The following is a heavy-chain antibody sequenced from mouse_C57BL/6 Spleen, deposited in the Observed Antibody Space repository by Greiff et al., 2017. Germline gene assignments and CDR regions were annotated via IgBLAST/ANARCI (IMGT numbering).Heavy chain of an antibody. V-gene: IGHV1-69*01. Sequence: VQLKQPGAELVMPGASVKLSCKASGYTFTSYWMHWVKQRPGQGLAWIGEIDPSDSYTNYNQKFKGKSTLTVDKSSSTAYMQLSSLTSEDTAVYYCARGDWGYWGQGTSVTVAS. CDR3: ARGDWGY. CDR1: GYTFTSYW. J-gene: IGHJ4*01. D-gene: IGHD4-1*01. CDR2: IDPSDSYT.